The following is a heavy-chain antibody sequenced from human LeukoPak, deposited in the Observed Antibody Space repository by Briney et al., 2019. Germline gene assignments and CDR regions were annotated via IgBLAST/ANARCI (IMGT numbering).Heavy chain of an antibody. V-gene: IGHV3-21*01. Sequence: GGSLRLSCAASGXTFSSYSMNWVRQAPGKGLEWVSSISSSSSYIYYADSVKGRFTISRDNAKNSLYLQMNSLRAEDTAVYYCARVWEYCSGGSCYPARAFDIWGQGTMVTVSS. CDR2: ISSSSSYI. D-gene: IGHD2-15*01. CDR3: ARVWEYCSGGSCYPARAFDI. J-gene: IGHJ3*02. CDR1: GXTFSSYS.